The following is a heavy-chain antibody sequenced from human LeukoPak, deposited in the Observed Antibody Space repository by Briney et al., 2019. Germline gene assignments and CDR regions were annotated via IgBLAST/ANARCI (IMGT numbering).Heavy chain of an antibody. CDR3: ARLSPERGYSYGPLDNYFDY. CDR2: MSSSGSTI. V-gene: IGHV3-11*04. J-gene: IGHJ4*02. Sequence: SGGSLRLSCAASGFTFSDYYVSWIRQAPGKGLEWVSYMSSSGSTIYYADSVKGRFTISRDNAKKSLYLQMSSLRAEDTSVYYCARLSPERGYSYGPLDNYFDYWGQGTLVTVSS. CDR1: GFTFSDYY. D-gene: IGHD5-18*01.